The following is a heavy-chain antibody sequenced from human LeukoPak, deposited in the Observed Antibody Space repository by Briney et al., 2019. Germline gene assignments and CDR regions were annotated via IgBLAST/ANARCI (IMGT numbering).Heavy chain of an antibody. D-gene: IGHD3-10*01. CDR1: GYIFTNYY. CDR2: INPGGGST. CDR3: ARDFGKYYLHKGCSFDI. V-gene: IGHV1-46*01. J-gene: IGHJ3*02. Sequence: GASVKVSCKSSGYIFTNYYIHWVRQAPGQGLGWMGIINPGGGSTNYAQKFQGRVTMTRDTSMSTVYMELSSLRSEDTAVYYCARDFGKYYLHKGCSFDIWGQGTMVTVSS.